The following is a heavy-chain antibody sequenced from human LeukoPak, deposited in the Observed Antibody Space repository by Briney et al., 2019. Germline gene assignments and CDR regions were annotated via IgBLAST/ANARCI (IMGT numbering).Heavy chain of an antibody. CDR1: GYSFTSYW. V-gene: IGHV5-51*01. CDR2: IYPGDSDT. D-gene: IGHD3-22*01. CDR3: ARHGDKHYYDSSGYYHIQD. J-gene: IGHJ4*02. Sequence: GESLKISCKGSGYSFTSYWIGWVRQMPGKGLEWMGIIYPGDSDTRYSPSFQGQVTISADKSISTAYLQWSSLKASDTAMYYCARHGDKHYYDSSGYYHIQDWGQGTLVTVSS.